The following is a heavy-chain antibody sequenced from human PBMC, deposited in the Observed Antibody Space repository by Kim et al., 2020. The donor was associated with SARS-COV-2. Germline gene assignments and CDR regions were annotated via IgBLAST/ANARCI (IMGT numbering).Heavy chain of an antibody. J-gene: IGHJ3*02. CDR1: GGSISSSSYY. CDR3: ACPQRGRTTGTTGGAFDI. CDR2: IYYSGST. V-gene: IGHV4-39*01. Sequence: SETLSLTCTVSGGSISSSSYYWGWIRQPPGKGLEWIGSIYYSGSTYYNPSLKSRVTISVDTSKNQFSLKLSSVTAADTAVYYCACPQRGRTTGTTGGAFDIWGQGTMVTVSS. D-gene: IGHD1-1*01.